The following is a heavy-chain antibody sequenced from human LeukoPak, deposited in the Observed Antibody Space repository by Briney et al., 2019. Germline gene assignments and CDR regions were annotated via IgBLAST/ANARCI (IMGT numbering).Heavy chain of an antibody. Sequence: ASVKVSCKASGYSFTSNYIRWVRQAPGQGLEWMGMIYPRDGSTSYAQKFQGRVTVTRDTSTSTVHMELSGLRSEDTAVYYCARDQEAFDYWGQGTLVTVSS. CDR1: GYSFTSNY. V-gene: IGHV1-46*01. CDR2: IYPRDGST. CDR3: ARDQEAFDY. J-gene: IGHJ4*02.